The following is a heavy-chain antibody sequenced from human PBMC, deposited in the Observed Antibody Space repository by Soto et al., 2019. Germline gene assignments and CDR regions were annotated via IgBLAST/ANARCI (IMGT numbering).Heavy chain of an antibody. V-gene: IGHV4-30-4*08. D-gene: IGHD4-17*01. CDR3: ARVTRDFGDYEVYGVGAFDL. CDR1: GASISNANYY. J-gene: IGHJ3*01. Sequence: QVQLQQSGPGLVKPSQTLSLICTVSGASISNANYYWSWIRQPPGKGLEWIGNINYSGTTYLNPPLGSRVCVSDDTSNNQFPLRLSSATAADTAVYFCARVTRDFGDYEVYGVGAFDLWGQGTMVTVSP. CDR2: INYSGTT.